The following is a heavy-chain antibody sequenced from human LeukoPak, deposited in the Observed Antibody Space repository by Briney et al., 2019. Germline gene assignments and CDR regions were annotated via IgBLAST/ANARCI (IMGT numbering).Heavy chain of an antibody. V-gene: IGHV4-34*01. CDR2: INHSGST. Sequence: SETLYLTCAVYGGSFSGYYWSCIRQTPGKGLEWIGEINHSGSTNYNPSLKSRLTISVDTSENQFSLKLNSLTAADTAVYYCASFRWGVGFEYWGQGTLVTVSS. CDR3: ASFRWGVGFEY. J-gene: IGHJ4*02. D-gene: IGHD3-16*01. CDR1: GGSFSGYY.